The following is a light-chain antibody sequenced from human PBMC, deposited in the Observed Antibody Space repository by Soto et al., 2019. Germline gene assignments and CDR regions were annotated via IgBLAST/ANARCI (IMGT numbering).Light chain of an antibody. CDR2: EVS. J-gene: IGLJ1*01. CDR3: SSYASSRNFV. CDR1: TTDVGGYNY. Sequence: QSALTQPASVSGSPGQSITISCSGNTTDVGGYNYVSWYQHHPGKAPQLMIYEVSKRPSGISDRFSGSKSGNTASLTISGLQAEDEADYYCSSYASSRNFVFGTGTKVTVL. V-gene: IGLV2-14*01.